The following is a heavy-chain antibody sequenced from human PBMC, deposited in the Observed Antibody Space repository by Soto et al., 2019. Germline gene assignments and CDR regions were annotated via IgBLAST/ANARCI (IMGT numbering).Heavy chain of an antibody. CDR3: ARMSGYDLGFRDPFDY. CDR1: GGSISSYY. V-gene: IGHV4-59*01. J-gene: IGHJ4*02. D-gene: IGHD5-12*01. Sequence: QVQLQESGPGLVKPSETLSLTCTVSGGSISSYYWSWIRQPPGKGLEWIGYIYYSGSTNYNPSLKSRVTISVDTSKNQFSLKLSSVTAADTAVYYCARMSGYDLGFRDPFDYWGQGTLVTVSS. CDR2: IYYSGST.